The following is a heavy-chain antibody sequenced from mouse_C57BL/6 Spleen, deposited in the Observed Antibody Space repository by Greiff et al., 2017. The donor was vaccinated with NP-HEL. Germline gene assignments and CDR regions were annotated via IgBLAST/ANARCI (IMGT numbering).Heavy chain of an antibody. V-gene: IGHV1-69*01. CDR3: ARWWDPRQGFAY. CDR1: GYTFTSYW. D-gene: IGHD1-1*02. J-gene: IGHJ3*01. Sequence: VQLQQSGAELVMPGASVKLSCKASGYTFTSYWMHWVKQRPGQGLEWIGEIDPSDSYTNYNQKFKGKSTLTVDKSSSTAYMQLSSLTSEDSAVYYCARWWDPRQGFAYWGQGTLVTVSA. CDR2: IDPSDSYT.